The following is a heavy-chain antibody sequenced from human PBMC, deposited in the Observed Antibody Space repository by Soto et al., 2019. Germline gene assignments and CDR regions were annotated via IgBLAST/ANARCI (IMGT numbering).Heavy chain of an antibody. Sequence: QVQLQESGPGLVKPSETLSLTCTVSGGSVSSGSYYWSWIRQPPGKGLEWIGYIYYSGSTNYNPSLKSRVTISVDTSKNQFSLKLSSVTAADTAVYYCASAYCSSTSCFGGYYYYGMDVWGQGTTVTV. CDR1: GGSVSSGSYY. CDR2: IYYSGST. J-gene: IGHJ6*02. CDR3: ASAYCSSTSCFGGYYYYGMDV. V-gene: IGHV4-61*01. D-gene: IGHD2-2*01.